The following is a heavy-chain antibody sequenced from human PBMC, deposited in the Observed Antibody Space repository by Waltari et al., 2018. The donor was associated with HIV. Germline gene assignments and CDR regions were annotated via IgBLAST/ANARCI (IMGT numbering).Heavy chain of an antibody. D-gene: IGHD3-3*01. CDR2: IKQDGSEK. CDR3: ARADYDFWSGSVYYYYGMDV. J-gene: IGHJ6*02. Sequence: EVQLVESGGGLVQPGGSLRLSCAASGFTFSSYWLSWVRRAPGKGLEGVANIKQDGSEKYYVDSVKGRFTISRDNAKNSLYLQMNSLRAEDTAVYYCARADYDFWSGSVYYYYGMDVWGQGTTVTVSS. V-gene: IGHV3-7*01. CDR1: GFTFSSYW.